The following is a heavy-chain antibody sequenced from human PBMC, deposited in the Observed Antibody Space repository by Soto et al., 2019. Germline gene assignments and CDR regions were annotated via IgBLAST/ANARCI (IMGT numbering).Heavy chain of an antibody. CDR2: IHHSGST. CDR1: SASIISEQR. D-gene: IGHD6-19*01. Sequence: QMQLQESGPGLVKPSETLSLTCAVSSASIISEQRWSWVRQPPGKGLEWIGEIHHSGSTNNNPSLRSXXTXSXXKSKNQFSLNLNSVTAADTAVYYCARRFGWYAIDQWGQGTLVIVSS. J-gene: IGHJ4*02. V-gene: IGHV4-4*02. CDR3: ARRFGWYAIDQ.